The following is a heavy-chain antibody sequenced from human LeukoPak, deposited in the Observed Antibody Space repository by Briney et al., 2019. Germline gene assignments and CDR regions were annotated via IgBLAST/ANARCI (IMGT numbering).Heavy chain of an antibody. Sequence: ASVKVSCTASGYTFTGYYLHWVRQAPGQALEWMGWITPFNGNTNYAQKFQDRVTITRDRSMSTAYMELSSLRSEDTAMYYCANGPDGYNTYWGQGTLVTVSS. J-gene: IGHJ4*02. D-gene: IGHD5-24*01. CDR3: ANGPDGYNTY. CDR2: ITPFNGNT. CDR1: GYTFTGYY. V-gene: IGHV1-45*02.